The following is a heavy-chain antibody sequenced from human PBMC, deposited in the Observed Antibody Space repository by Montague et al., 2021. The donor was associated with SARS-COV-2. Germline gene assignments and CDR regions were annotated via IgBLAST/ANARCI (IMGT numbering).Heavy chain of an antibody. V-gene: IGHV4-34*01. CDR2: INHSGTA. CDR1: GGSSSVYY. D-gene: IGHD3-3*01. Sequence: SETLSLTCAVYGGSSSVYYWSWLRQSPRSGLEWIAEINHSGTANYNPSLKSRVSISVDTSKNQFTLKLSSVTAADTAVYYCARHSPFTIFGVVTTPGWFDPWGQGTLVTVSS. CDR3: ARHSPFTIFGVVTTPGWFDP. J-gene: IGHJ5*02.